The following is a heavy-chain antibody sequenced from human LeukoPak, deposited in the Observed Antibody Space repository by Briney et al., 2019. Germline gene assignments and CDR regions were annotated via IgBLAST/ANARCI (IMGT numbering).Heavy chain of an antibody. Sequence: GGSLRLSCAASGFTFNTYAMSWVRQAPGKGLERVSIISGSDTSTYYADSVKGRFTISRDNSKNTLYLQMNSLRAEDTAVYYCAKASRPDYYETAYYFDYWGQGTLVTVSS. CDR3: AKASRPDYYETAYYFDY. J-gene: IGHJ4*02. CDR2: ISGSDTST. V-gene: IGHV3-23*01. D-gene: IGHD3-22*01. CDR1: GFTFNTYA.